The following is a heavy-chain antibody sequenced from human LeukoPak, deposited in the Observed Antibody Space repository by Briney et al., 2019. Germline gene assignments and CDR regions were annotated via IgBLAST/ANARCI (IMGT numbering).Heavy chain of an antibody. CDR1: GFTFTNYW. D-gene: IGHD3-10*01. CDR2: IRSTANGYAT. CDR3: TGNYYGSGSYADFDY. V-gene: IGHV3-73*01. J-gene: IGHJ4*02. Sequence: GGSLRLSCAVSGFTFTNYWMSWARQAPGKELEWVGRIRSTANGYATAYAASVKGRFTISRDDSKNTAYLQMDSLKTEDTAVYYCTGNYYGSGSYADFDYWGQGTLVTVSS.